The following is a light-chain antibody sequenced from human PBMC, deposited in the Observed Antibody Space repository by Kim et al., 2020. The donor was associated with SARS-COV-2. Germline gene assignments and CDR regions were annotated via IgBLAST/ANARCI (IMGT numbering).Light chain of an antibody. V-gene: IGKV3-20*01. Sequence: FFPGEGATLSCRASQIIISAYLAWFQQKPGQAPRLLMYGASYRATDIPDRFSGSASGTVFTLTISRLEPEDSAVYYCHYYGTSFLTFGGGTKLEIK. J-gene: IGKJ4*01. CDR1: QIIISAY. CDR2: GAS. CDR3: HYYGTSFLT.